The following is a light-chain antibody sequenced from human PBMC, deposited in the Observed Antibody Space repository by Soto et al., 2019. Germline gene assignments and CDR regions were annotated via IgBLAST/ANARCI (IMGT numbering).Light chain of an antibody. V-gene: IGLV2-8*01. J-gene: IGLJ1*01. CDR2: QVT. Sequence: QSVLTQPPSASGSPGQSVTSSCAGTINDVGGYNYVSWYQQHPGKVPQLMIYQVTKRPSGVPDRFSASKSDTTASLTISGLQAEDEGDYYCMSYAGGNRFVFGTGTKVTV. CDR1: INDVGGYNY. CDR3: MSYAGGNRFV.